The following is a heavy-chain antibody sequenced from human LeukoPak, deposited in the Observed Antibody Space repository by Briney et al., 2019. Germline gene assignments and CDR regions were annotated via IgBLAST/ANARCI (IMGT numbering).Heavy chain of an antibody. CDR1: GGSISSGDYY. J-gene: IGHJ5*02. CDR2: IYYSGST. D-gene: IGHD2-2*01. CDR3: ARRGYCSSTSCMKFDP. V-gene: IGHV4-30-4*01. Sequence: PSETLSLTCTVSGGSISSGDYYWSWIRQPPGKGLEWIGYIYYSGSTYYNPSLKSRVTISVDTSKHQFSLKLSSVTAADTAVYYCARRGYCSSTSCMKFDPRGQGTLVTVSS.